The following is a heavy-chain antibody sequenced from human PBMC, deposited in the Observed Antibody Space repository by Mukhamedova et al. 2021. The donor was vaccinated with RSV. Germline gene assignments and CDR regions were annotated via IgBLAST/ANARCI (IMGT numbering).Heavy chain of an antibody. J-gene: IGHJ4*02. Sequence: ATEYAASVKGRFTISRDDSKSIAYLQMNSLKTEDTAVYYCTRPKWFGELLLDYWGQGTLVTVSS. CDR2: AT. D-gene: IGHD3-10*01. CDR3: TRPKWFGELLLDY. V-gene: IGHV3-49*02.